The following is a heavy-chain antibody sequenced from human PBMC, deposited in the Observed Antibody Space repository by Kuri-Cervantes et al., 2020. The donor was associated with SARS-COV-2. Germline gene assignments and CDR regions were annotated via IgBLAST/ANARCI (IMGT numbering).Heavy chain of an antibody. Sequence: SVKVSCKASGGTFSSYAISWVRQAPGQGPEWMGGIIPIFGTANYAQKFQGRVTITADESTSTAYMELSSLRSEDTAVYYCARVRDIAAAGTIWFDPWGQGTLVTVSS. CDR1: GGTFSSYA. CDR2: IIPIFGTA. CDR3: ARVRDIAAAGTIWFDP. J-gene: IGHJ5*02. D-gene: IGHD6-13*01. V-gene: IGHV1-69*13.